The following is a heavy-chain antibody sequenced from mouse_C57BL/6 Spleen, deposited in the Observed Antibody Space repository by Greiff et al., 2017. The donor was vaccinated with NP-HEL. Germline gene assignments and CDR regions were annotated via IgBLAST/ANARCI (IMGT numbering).Heavy chain of an antibody. CDR3: TPGYYFDY. CDR2: IDPENGDT. Sequence: EVKLVESGAELVRPGASVKLSCTASGFNIKDDYMHWVKQRPEQGLEWIGWIDPENGDTEYASKFQGKATITADTSSNTAYLQLSSLTSEDTAVYYCTPGYYFDYWGQGTTLTVSS. V-gene: IGHV14-4*01. J-gene: IGHJ2*01. CDR1: GFNIKDDY.